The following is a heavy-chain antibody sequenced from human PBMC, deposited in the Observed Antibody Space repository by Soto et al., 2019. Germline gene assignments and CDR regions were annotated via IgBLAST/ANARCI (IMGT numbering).Heavy chain of an antibody. Sequence: GGSLRLSCAASGFTFSSYWMSWVRQAPGKGLEWVANIKQDGSEQYFVDSVKGRFTISRDNAQSSLYLQMNSLRAEDTAVYYCTINLGHDFWGQGTLVTVSS. V-gene: IGHV3-7*01. CDR1: GFTFSSYW. J-gene: IGHJ4*02. CDR2: IKQDGSEQ. CDR3: TINLGHDF.